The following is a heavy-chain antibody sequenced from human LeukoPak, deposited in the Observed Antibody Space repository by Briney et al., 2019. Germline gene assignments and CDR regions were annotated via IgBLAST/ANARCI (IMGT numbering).Heavy chain of an antibody. J-gene: IGHJ4*02. D-gene: IGHD6-13*01. CDR3: VRDSSSSWFGGDSK. Sequence: GGSLRLSCAASGFTFSYYGLHWVRQAPGKGLEWVTLISHDGSNKDYADSVKGRFTISRDNSKNTLYLQMNSLRAEDTAVYYCVRDSSSSWFGGDSKWGQGTLVTVSS. CDR1: GFTFSYYG. V-gene: IGHV3-30*03. CDR2: ISHDGSNK.